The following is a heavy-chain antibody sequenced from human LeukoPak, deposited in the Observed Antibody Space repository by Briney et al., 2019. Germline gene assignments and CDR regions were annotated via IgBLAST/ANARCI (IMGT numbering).Heavy chain of an antibody. Sequence: PSETLSLTCAVSGESFGGYYWTWIRQPPGKGLEWIGSIYYSGSTYYNPSLKSRVTISVDTSKNQFSLKLSSVTAADTAVYYCARRFEYSSSSDLYNWFDPWGQGTLVTVSS. J-gene: IGHJ5*02. CDR1: GESFGGYY. D-gene: IGHD6-6*01. V-gene: IGHV4-39*01. CDR2: IYYSGST. CDR3: ARRFEYSSSSDLYNWFDP.